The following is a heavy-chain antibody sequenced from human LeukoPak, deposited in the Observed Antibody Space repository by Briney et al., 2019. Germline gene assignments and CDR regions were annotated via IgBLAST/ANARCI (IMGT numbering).Heavy chain of an antibody. J-gene: IGHJ4*02. CDR3: ARRDGSYYEFDDY. Sequence: GESLQISCKGSGYSFTSYWIGWVRPMPGKGLEWMGIIYPGDSDTRYSPSFQGQVTISADKSISTAYLQWSSLKATDTAMYYCARRDGSYYEFDDYWGQGTLVTVSS. CDR2: IYPGDSDT. V-gene: IGHV5-51*01. D-gene: IGHD1-26*01. CDR1: GYSFTSYW.